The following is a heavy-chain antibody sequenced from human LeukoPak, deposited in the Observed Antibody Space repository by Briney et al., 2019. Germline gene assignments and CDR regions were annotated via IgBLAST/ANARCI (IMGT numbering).Heavy chain of an antibody. CDR2: ISSSGSTI. V-gene: IGHV3-48*03. J-gene: IGHJ6*04. Sequence: PGGSLRLSCAASGFTFSSYAMSWVRQAPGRGLEWVSYISSSGSTIYYADSVKGRFTISRDNAKNSLYLQMNSPRAEDTAVYYCAELGITMIGGVWGKGTTVTISS. CDR3: AELGITMIGGV. D-gene: IGHD3-10*02. CDR1: GFTFSSYA.